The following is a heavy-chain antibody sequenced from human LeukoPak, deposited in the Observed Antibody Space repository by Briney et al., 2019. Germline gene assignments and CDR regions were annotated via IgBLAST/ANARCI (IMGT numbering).Heavy chain of an antibody. V-gene: IGHV3-20*04. Sequence: PGGSLRLSCAASGFTFDDYGMSWVRQAPGKGLEWVSGINWNGGSTGYADSVKGRFTISRDNAKNSLYLQMNSLRAEDTALYYCAREIAWNPGNWFDPWGQGTLVTVSS. CDR2: INWNGGST. CDR1: GFTFDDYG. J-gene: IGHJ5*02. CDR3: AREIAWNPGNWFDP. D-gene: IGHD1-1*01.